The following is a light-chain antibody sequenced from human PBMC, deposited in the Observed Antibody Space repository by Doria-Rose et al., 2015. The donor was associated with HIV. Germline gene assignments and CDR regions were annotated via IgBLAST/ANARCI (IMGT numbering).Light chain of an antibody. CDR3: HQYGTSWT. Sequence: TPSPGTLSLSPGERATLSCRASQSFSSTYLAWYQQKPGQDPSLLIYDGSTRATGIPDRFSASGSGTDFTLTINRLEPEDFALYYCHQYGTSWTFGQGTKVEI. CDR1: QSFSSTY. J-gene: IGKJ1*01. V-gene: IGKV3-20*01. CDR2: DGS.